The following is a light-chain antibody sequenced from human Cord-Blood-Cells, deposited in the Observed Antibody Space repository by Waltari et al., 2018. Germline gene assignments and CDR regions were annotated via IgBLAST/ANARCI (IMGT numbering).Light chain of an antibody. CDR1: QDISKY. CDR3: QQYDNLPPYS. J-gene: IGKJ2*03. Sequence: DIQMTQSPSSLSASVGDRVTITCQASQDISKYLNWYQQKPGKAPKPLIYDASNLETGVPSRFSGSGSGTDFTFTISSLQPEDIATYDCQQYDNLPPYSFGQGTKLEIK. CDR2: DAS. V-gene: IGKV1-33*01.